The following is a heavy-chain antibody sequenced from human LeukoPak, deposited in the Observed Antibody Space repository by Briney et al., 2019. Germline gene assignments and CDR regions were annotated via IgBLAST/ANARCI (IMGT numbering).Heavy chain of an antibody. V-gene: IGHV3-7*01. CDR1: GFSFTSYW. CDR3: AKEQYPGYFDY. Sequence: SGGSLRLSCAASGFSFTSYWMSWVRQAPGRGLEWVANVKGDGSESYYVVSVRGRFTISRDNSNNTLYLQLNNVRTEDTATYICAKEQYPGYFDYWGQGTLVTVSS. D-gene: IGHD1-14*01. CDR2: VKGDGSES. J-gene: IGHJ4*02.